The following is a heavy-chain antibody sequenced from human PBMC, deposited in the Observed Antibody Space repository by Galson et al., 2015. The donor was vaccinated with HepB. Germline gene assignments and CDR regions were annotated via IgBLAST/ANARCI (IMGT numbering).Heavy chain of an antibody. CDR1: GGSISSGSYY. CDR2: IYTSGST. Sequence: LSLTCTVSGGSISSGSYYWSWIRQPAGKGLEWIGRIYTSGSTNYNPSLKSRVTMSVDTSKNQFSLKLSSVTAADTAVYYCARAREWRVPAAIVGGYYYYYMDVWGKGTTVTVSS. D-gene: IGHD2-2*02. V-gene: IGHV4-61*02. CDR3: ARAREWRVPAAIVGGYYYYYMDV. J-gene: IGHJ6*03.